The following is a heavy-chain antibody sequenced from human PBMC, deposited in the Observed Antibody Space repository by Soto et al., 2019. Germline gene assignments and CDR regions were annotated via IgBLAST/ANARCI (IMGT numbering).Heavy chain of an antibody. CDR3: ARQGAATPKYWYFDL. D-gene: IGHD2-15*01. Sequence: QLQLQESGPGLVKPSETLSLTCTVSGGSISSSSYYWGWIRQPPGKGLEWIGSIYYSGSTYYNPSLKSRFTISVDTSKNQFSLKLSSVTAADTAVYYCARQGAATPKYWYFDLWGRGTLVTVSS. CDR2: IYYSGST. CDR1: GGSISSSSYY. V-gene: IGHV4-39*01. J-gene: IGHJ2*01.